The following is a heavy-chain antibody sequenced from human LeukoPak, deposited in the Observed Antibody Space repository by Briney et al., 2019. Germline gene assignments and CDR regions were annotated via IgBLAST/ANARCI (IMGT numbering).Heavy chain of an antibody. Sequence: SQTLSLTCAISGDSVSTNSAAWNWIRQSPSRGLEWLGRTYFRSKWYNDYAVSVKSRITITPDPYRHQFSLHLNFVTPEDTAVHYCARGAVAHYDSWGQGTLVTVSS. D-gene: IGHD6-19*01. CDR2: TYFRSKWYN. CDR1: GDSVSTNSAA. CDR3: ARGAVAHYDS. V-gene: IGHV6-1*01. J-gene: IGHJ5*01.